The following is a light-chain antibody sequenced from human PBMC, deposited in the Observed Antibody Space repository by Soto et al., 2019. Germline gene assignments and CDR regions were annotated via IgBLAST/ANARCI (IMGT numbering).Light chain of an antibody. CDR2: DAS. CDR1: QSVSSSY. CDR3: QQRSNWWT. Sequence: EIVLTQSPGTLSLSPGERATLSCRASQSVSSSYLAWYQQKAGQAPRLLIYDASNRATGIPARFSGSGSGTDFTLTISSLEPEDFAVYYCQQRSNWWTFGQGTKVDIK. J-gene: IGKJ1*01. V-gene: IGKV3D-20*02.